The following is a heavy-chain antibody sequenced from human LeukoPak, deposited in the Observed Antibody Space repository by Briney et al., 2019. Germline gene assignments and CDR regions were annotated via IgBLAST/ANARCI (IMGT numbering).Heavy chain of an antibody. CDR2: IYYSGTT. J-gene: IGHJ4*02. Sequence: KPSETLSLTCTVSGGSISSYYWSWIRQPPGKALEWFGYIYYSGTTNYNPSPKSRVTMSLDTSKNQLSLKLRSVTAADTAVYYCARLHETGLLFDYWGQGTLVTVSS. D-gene: IGHD3-9*01. CDR3: ARLHETGLLFDY. CDR1: GGSISSYY. V-gene: IGHV4-59*08.